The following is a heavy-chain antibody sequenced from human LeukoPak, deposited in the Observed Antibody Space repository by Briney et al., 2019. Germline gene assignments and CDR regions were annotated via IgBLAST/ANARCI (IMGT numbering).Heavy chain of an antibody. CDR1: GFTFSSYA. Sequence: GRSLRLSCAASGFTFSSYAMHWVRQAPGKGLEWVAVISYDGSNKYYADSVKGRFTISRDNSKNTLYLQMNSLRAEDTAVYYCAREVKGGYQLLPDYMDVWGKGTTVTVSS. V-gene: IGHV3-30-3*01. CDR3: AREVKGGYQLLPDYMDV. D-gene: IGHD2-2*01. CDR2: ISYDGSNK. J-gene: IGHJ6*03.